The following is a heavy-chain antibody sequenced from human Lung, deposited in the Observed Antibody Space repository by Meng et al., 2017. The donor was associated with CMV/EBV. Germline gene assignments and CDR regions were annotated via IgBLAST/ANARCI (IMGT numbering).Heavy chain of an antibody. Sequence: ASVXVSCKASGYTFTDNYIYWVRQAPGQGLEWMGWINPNSGGTNYAQKFQGRVTMTRDTSTSTAFMDLSRLRSDDRAVYYCARVSTPGRPRSHFDSWGQGTLVTFSS. J-gene: IGHJ4*02. V-gene: IGHV1-2*02. CDR2: INPNSGGT. D-gene: IGHD6-6*01. CDR3: ARVSTPGRPRSHFDS. CDR1: GYTFTDNY.